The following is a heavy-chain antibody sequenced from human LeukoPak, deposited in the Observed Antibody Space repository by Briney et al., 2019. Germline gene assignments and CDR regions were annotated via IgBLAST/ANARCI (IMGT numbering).Heavy chain of an antibody. CDR2: ISSNGGST. J-gene: IGHJ4*02. D-gene: IGHD6-13*01. V-gene: IGHV3-64*01. Sequence: GGSLRLSCAASGFTFSSYAMHWVRQAPGKGLEYVSAISSNGGSTYYANSVKGRFTISRDNSKNTLYLQMGSLRAEDMAVYYCARSKVPCSSSWDFDYWGQGTLVTVSS. CDR3: ARSKVPCSSSWDFDY. CDR1: GFTFSSYA.